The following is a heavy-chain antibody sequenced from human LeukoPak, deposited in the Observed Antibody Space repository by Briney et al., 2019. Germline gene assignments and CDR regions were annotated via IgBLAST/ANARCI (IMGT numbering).Heavy chain of an antibody. V-gene: IGHV4-59*08. Sequence: SETLSLTCTVSGGSISSYYWSWIRQPPGKGLEWIGYIYYSGSTNYNPSLKSRVTISVDTSKNQFSLKLSSVTAADTAVYYCARRYYDSSGYYSYFDYWGQGTLVTVSS. CDR2: IYYSGST. D-gene: IGHD3-22*01. CDR1: GGSISSYY. CDR3: ARRYYDSSGYYSYFDY. J-gene: IGHJ4*02.